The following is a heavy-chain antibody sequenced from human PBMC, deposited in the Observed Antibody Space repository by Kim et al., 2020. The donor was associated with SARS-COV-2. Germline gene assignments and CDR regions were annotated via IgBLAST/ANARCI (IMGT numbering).Heavy chain of an antibody. CDR1: GFTLSDYT. Sequence: GGSLRLSCITSGFTLSDYTINWVRQAPGKGLEWVGFIRNKASGGTPEYAASVKGRFISSTDESKSIAYLQMNSLKTEDTAVYYCSRDRWWSVDYWGQGTLVTVSS. J-gene: IGHJ4*02. CDR2: IRNKASGGTP. V-gene: IGHV3-49*04. CDR3: SRDRWWSVDY. D-gene: IGHD2-15*01.